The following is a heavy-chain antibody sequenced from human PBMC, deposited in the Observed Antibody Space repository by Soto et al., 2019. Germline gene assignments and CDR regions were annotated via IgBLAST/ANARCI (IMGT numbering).Heavy chain of an antibody. V-gene: IGHV1-69*06. J-gene: IGHJ4*02. CDR1: GGTFNNYA. D-gene: IGHD1-26*01. CDR2: IIPLFVTA. CDR3: ARLIGEGYSGTYALDY. Sequence: QVQLVQSGAEVKKPGSSVKVSCKASGGTFNNYAISWVRQAPGQGLEWMGGIIPLFVTANYAQKFEGRVTITAAKSTDTAYMELRSLKSEDTAVYYCARLIGEGYSGTYALDYWGQGTLVTVSS.